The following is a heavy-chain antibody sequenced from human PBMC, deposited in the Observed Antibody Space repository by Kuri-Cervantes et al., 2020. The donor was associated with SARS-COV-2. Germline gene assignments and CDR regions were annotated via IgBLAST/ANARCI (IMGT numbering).Heavy chain of an antibody. J-gene: IGHJ3*02. CDR1: GFTFSSYD. V-gene: IGHV3-13*01. CDR2: IGTAGDT. D-gene: IGHD2-8*02. Sequence: GESLKISCAASGFTFSSYDMHWVRQATGKGLEWVSAIGTAGDTYYPGSVKGRFTISRENAKNSLYLQMNSLRAEDTAVYYCARGTKTWVVFDAFEIWGQGPMVTVSS. CDR3: ARGTKTWVVFDAFEI.